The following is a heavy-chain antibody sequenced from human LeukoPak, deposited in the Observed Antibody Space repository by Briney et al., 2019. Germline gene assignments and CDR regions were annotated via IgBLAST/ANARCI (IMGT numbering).Heavy chain of an antibody. D-gene: IGHD6-19*01. Sequence: PGGSLRLSCAASGFTFSSYGMHWVRQAPGKGLEWVAVISYDGSNKYYADSVKGRFTISRDNSKNTLYLQMNSLRAEDTAVYYCAKEGYDSSGWYYYYYGMDVWGKGTTVTVSS. J-gene: IGHJ6*04. CDR3: AKEGYDSSGWYYYYYGMDV. CDR1: GFTFSSYG. CDR2: ISYDGSNK. V-gene: IGHV3-30*18.